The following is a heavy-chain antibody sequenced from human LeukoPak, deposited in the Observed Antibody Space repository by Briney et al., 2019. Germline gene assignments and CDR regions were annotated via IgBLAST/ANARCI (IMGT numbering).Heavy chain of an antibody. J-gene: IGHJ4*02. CDR1: GFTFNTYA. D-gene: IGHD6-19*01. V-gene: IGHV3-23*01. Sequence: GGSLRLSCAASGFTFNTYAMSWVRQAPGKGLEWVSTIRGSDGYTYYADSVKGRFTISRDNSKNTLYLQMNSLRAEDTAVYYCAKRRYSVAGDFDYWGQGTLVTVSS. CDR2: IRGSDGYT. CDR3: AKRRYSVAGDFDY.